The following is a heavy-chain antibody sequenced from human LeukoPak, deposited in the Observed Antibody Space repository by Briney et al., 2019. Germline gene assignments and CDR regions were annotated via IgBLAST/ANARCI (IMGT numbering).Heavy chain of an antibody. V-gene: IGHV3-74*01. J-gene: IGHJ4*02. Sequence: GGSLRLSCGASGFTFSSSWMHWVRQAPGKGLVWVSLIQSDGSSTSYADSVKGRFTISRDNAKNTLYLRMNSLRPGDTAVYYCARLGSISGAYFDYWGQGTLVTVSS. CDR3: ARLGSISGAYFDY. D-gene: IGHD1-20*01. CDR1: GFTFSSSW. CDR2: IQSDGSST.